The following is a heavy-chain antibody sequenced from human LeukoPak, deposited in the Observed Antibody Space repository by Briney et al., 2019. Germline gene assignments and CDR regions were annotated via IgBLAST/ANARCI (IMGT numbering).Heavy chain of an antibody. CDR3: AREVSVAGNNWFDP. J-gene: IGHJ5*02. D-gene: IGHD6-19*01. CDR2: IYYSGST. CDR1: GGSISSYY. V-gene: IGHV4-59*01. Sequence: SETLSLTCTVSGGSISSYYWSWIRQPPGKGLEWIGYIYYSGSTNYNPSLKSRVTISVTSKNQYSLKPSPVTAADTAVYFCAREVSVAGNNWFDPWGQGALVTVSS.